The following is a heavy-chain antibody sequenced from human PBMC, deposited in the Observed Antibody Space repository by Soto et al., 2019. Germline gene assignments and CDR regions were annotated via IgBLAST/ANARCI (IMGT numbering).Heavy chain of an antibody. CDR3: ARDYLVIPHRVIDY. D-gene: IGHD2-15*01. CDR1: GGSISSYY. J-gene: IGHJ4*02. Sequence: SETMSLTCTVSGGSISSYYWIWIRQPPGKGLEWIGYIYYSGSTNYNPSLKSRVTISVDTSKNTLYLQMNSLRAEDTAVYYCARDYLVIPHRVIDYWGQGTLVTVSS. V-gene: IGHV4-59*12. CDR2: IYYSGST.